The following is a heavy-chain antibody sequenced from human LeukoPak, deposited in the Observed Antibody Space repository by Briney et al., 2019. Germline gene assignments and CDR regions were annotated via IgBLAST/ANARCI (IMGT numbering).Heavy chain of an antibody. Sequence: ASVKVSCKASGGTFSSYAISWVRQAPGQGLEWMGWISAYNGNTNYAQKLQGRVTMTTDTSTSTAYMELRSLRSDDTAVYYCARSLGVAVAGTDYYGMDVWGQGTTVTVSS. CDR1: GGTFSSYA. CDR2: ISAYNGNT. J-gene: IGHJ6*02. CDR3: ARSLGVAVAGTDYYGMDV. D-gene: IGHD6-19*01. V-gene: IGHV1-18*01.